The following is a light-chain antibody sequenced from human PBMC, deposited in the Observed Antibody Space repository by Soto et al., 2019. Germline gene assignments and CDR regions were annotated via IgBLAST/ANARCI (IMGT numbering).Light chain of an antibody. Sequence: QSVLTQPPSVSAAPGQKVSISCSGSSSNIGNNYVSWYQQSPGTAPKLLIYDNNKRPSGIPDRFSGSKSGTSATLDITGLQTGDEADYYCGTWDNGLSAPYVFGTGTKVTVL. J-gene: IGLJ1*01. CDR2: DNN. V-gene: IGLV1-51*01. CDR3: GTWDNGLSAPYV. CDR1: SSNIGNNY.